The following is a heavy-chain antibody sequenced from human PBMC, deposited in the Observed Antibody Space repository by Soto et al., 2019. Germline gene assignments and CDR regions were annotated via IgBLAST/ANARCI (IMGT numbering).Heavy chain of an antibody. Sequence: QVQLVQSAAEEKKPGSSVKISCKASGDTFINYAIHWVRQAPGQGLEWMGWVNPSNGNTKYSENFQVRLSLTRDTSANTTYMELSSLRSEDTAVYYCARRLSAFDVWGQGTMVTVSS. V-gene: IGHV1-3*05. CDR2: VNPSNGNT. CDR1: GDTFINYA. J-gene: IGHJ3*01. CDR3: ARRLSAFDV.